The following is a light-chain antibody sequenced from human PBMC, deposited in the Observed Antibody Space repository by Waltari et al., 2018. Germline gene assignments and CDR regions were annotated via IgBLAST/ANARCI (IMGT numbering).Light chain of an antibody. CDR3: QQYNNWPPWT. CDR2: DAY. CDR1: QSISSN. J-gene: IGKJ1*01. Sequence: EVVITQSPAPLSVSPGTRDTLSCRASQSISSNLAWYQQKPGQAPSLLIYDAYTRATDIPARFSGSGSGTEFTLTISSLQSEDFAVYFCQQYNNWPPWTFGQGTKVEIK. V-gene: IGKV3-15*01.